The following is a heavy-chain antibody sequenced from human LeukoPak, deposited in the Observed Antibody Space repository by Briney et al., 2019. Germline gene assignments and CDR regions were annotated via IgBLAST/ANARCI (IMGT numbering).Heavy chain of an antibody. Sequence: SVKVSCKASGFTFTSSAVQWVRQARGQRLEWIGWIVVGSGNTNYAQKFQERVTITRDMSTSTAYMELSSLRSEDTAVYYCARVWLRGPVNTRLTDYGDYAEGYFDYWGQGTLVTVSS. CDR1: GFTFTSSA. J-gene: IGHJ4*02. D-gene: IGHD4-17*01. CDR3: ARVWLRGPVNTRLTDYGDYAEGYFDY. CDR2: IVVGSGNT. V-gene: IGHV1-58*01.